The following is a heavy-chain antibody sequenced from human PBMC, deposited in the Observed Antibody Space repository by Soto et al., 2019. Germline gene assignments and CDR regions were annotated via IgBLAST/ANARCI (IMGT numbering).Heavy chain of an antibody. CDR1: GYTFTNYA. Sequence: ASVKVSCKASGYTFTNYAMHWVRQAPGQRLEWMGWINAGNGNTKYSQKFQGRVTITRDTSASTAYMELSSLRSEDTAVYYCARRCGNSVLQCAFDIWGQGTMVTVSS. D-gene: IGHD2-21*02. CDR2: INAGNGNT. J-gene: IGHJ3*02. V-gene: IGHV1-3*01. CDR3: ARRCGNSVLQCAFDI.